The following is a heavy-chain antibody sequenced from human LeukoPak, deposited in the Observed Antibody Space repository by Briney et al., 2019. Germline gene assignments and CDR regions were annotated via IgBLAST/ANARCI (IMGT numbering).Heavy chain of an antibody. CDR2: IYYSGGT. J-gene: IGHJ6*02. D-gene: IGHD4-23*01. CDR3: ARGQYGGIYYYYYGMDV. V-gene: IGHV4-59*01. CDR1: GGSISSYY. Sequence: SETLSLTCTVSGGSISSYYWSWIRQPPGKGLEWIGYIYYSGGTNYNPSLKSRVTISVDTSKNQFSLKLSSVTAADTAVYYCARGQYGGIYYYYYGMDVWGQGTTVTVSS.